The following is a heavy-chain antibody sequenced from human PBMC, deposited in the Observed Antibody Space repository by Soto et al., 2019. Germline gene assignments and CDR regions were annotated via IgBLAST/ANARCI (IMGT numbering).Heavy chain of an antibody. CDR1: GFTFGAHP. CDR2: ISGYGGST. V-gene: IGHV3-23*01. J-gene: IGHJ4*02. CDR3: AKQRTRVTTSFDY. Sequence: EVQLLESGGGLVQPGGSLTVSCAASGFTFGAHPMSWVRLAPGKGLEWVSTISGYGGSTYYPDTLKGRFIISRDNSKNTLYFQINTLRAEDSAISFCAKQRTRVTTSFDYGRQGTLVNVSS. D-gene: IGHD4-17*01.